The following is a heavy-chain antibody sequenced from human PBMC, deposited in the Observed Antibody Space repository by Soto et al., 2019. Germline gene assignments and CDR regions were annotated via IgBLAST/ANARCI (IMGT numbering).Heavy chain of an antibody. Sequence: QVQLVESGGGVVQPGPSLTLSCAASGFTFRNYGMHWVRQPPGKGLEWVALISRDGSRQFYRDSVRGRWSISRDNNRNTLHLEMDSLGAEDAAVNYCVRDGDGGPYAFDVWGLGTMVTGSS. J-gene: IGHJ3*01. D-gene: IGHD2-21*01. CDR2: ISRDGSRQ. CDR1: GFTFRNYG. CDR3: VRDGDGGPYAFDV. V-gene: IGHV3-33*05.